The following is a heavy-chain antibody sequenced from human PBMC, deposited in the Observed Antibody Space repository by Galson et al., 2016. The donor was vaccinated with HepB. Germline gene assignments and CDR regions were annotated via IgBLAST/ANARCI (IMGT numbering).Heavy chain of an antibody. CDR1: GYTFNTYN. V-gene: IGHV1-46*02. CDR3: ARELDHSFYFDY. J-gene: IGHJ4*02. D-gene: IGHD1-14*01. CDR2: IKPSGGNT. Sequence: SVKVSCTASGYTFNTYNMHWVRQAPGQGLEWMGTIKPSGGNTIYAQKFQDRITMTRDTSTSTVYMELISLRSEDTAVYYCARELDHSFYFDYWGQGTLLTVSS.